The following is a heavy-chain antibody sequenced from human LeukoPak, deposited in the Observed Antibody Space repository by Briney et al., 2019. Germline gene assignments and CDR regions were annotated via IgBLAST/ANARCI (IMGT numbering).Heavy chain of an antibody. CDR3: AKAPTTVTIDNAFDI. V-gene: IGHV3-23*01. CDR2: ISGSGGIT. CDR1: GFTFSTYP. Sequence: GSLRLSCAASGFTFSTYPMTWVRQAPGKGLESVSSISGSGGITYYADSVKGRFTISRDNSKNTLYLQMNSLRAEDTAVYYCAKAPTTVTIDNAFDIWGQGTMVTVSS. D-gene: IGHD4-17*01. J-gene: IGHJ3*02.